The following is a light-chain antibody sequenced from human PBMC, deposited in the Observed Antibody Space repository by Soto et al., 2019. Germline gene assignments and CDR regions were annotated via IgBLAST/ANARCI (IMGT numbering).Light chain of an antibody. CDR2: EVS. J-gene: IGLJ1*01. Sequence: QSALTQPASVSGSPGQSITISCTGTSSDVGGYNYVSWYQQHPGKAPKLMIYEVSNRPSGVSNRFSGSKSGNTAALPISGLQAEDEADYYCSSYTSSSTPVFGTGTKLAVL. V-gene: IGLV2-14*01. CDR3: SSYTSSSTPV. CDR1: SSDVGGYNY.